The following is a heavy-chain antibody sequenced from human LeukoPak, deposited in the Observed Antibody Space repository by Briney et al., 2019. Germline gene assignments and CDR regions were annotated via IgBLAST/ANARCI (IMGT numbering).Heavy chain of an antibody. V-gene: IGHV4-31*03. J-gene: IGHJ4*02. Sequence: KPSQTLSLTCTVSGGSISSGGYYWSWIRQHPGKGLEWIGYIYYSGSTYYNPSLKSRVTISVDTSKNQFSLKLSSVTAADTAVYYCARGVDSGYDYLGYSSTLTSYYFDYWGQGTLVTVSS. CDR1: GGSISSGGYY. CDR2: IYYSGST. D-gene: IGHD5-12*01. CDR3: ARGVDSGYDYLGYSSTLTSYYFDY.